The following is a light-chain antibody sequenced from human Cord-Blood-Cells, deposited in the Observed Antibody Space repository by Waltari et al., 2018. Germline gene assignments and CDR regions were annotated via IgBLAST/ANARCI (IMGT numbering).Light chain of an antibody. V-gene: IGLV2-14*01. CDR3: SSYTSSSTYV. CDR2: DVS. CDR1: RRDVGAYNY. J-gene: IGLJ1*01. Sequence: QSALTQPASVSGSPGQSITLRCTGTRRDVGAYNYVSWYQQHPGKAPKLMIYDVSNRPSGVSNRFSGSKSGNTASLTISGLQAEDEADYYCSSYTSSSTYVFGTGTKVTVL.